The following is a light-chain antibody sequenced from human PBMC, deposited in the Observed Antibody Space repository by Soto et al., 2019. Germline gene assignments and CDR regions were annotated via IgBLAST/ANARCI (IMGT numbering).Light chain of an antibody. CDR2: GAS. CDR3: QQDYNSWT. CDR1: QSVSSSY. V-gene: IGKV3D-7*01. Sequence: PGERVTLSCRASQSVSSSYLTWYQQKPGQAPRLLIYGASTRATGIPARFSGSGSGTDFTLTISSLQPEDFAVYYCQQDYNSWTFGQGTK. J-gene: IGKJ1*01.